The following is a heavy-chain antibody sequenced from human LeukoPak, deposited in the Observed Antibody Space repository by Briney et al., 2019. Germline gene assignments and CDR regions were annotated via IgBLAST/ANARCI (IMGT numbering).Heavy chain of an antibody. CDR2: ISSSSSTI. CDR3: ARAGGYCSSTSCYTAWAFDI. Sequence: GGSLRLSCAASGFTFSSYSMNWVCQAPGKGLEWVSYISSSSSTIYYADSVKGRFTISRDNAKNSLYLQMNSLRAEDTAVYYCARAGGYCSSTSCYTAWAFDIWGQGTMVTVSS. D-gene: IGHD2-2*02. V-gene: IGHV3-48*01. CDR1: GFTFSSYS. J-gene: IGHJ3*02.